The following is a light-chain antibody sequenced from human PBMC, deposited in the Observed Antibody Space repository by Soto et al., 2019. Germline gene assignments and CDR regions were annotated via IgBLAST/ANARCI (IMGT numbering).Light chain of an antibody. J-gene: IGKJ2*01. CDR2: AAS. CDR1: QAISNY. Sequence: DIQMTQSPSSLSASVGDRVTITYRASQAISNYLAWYQQKPGKVPKLLIYAASTLQSGVPSRFSGSESGTDFTLIINSLQPEDVATYYCQNYNSAPYTFGQGTKVEIK. V-gene: IGKV1-27*01. CDR3: QNYNSAPYT.